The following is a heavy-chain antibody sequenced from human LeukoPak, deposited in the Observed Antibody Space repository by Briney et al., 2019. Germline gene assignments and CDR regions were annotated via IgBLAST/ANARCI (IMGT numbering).Heavy chain of an antibody. CDR3: AALNYYYYYMDV. CDR2: ISGSGGST. J-gene: IGHJ6*03. CDR1: GFTFNNYW. Sequence: GGSLRLSCAASGFTFNNYWMSWVRQAPGKGLEWVSAISGSGGSTYYADSVKGRFTISRDNSKNTLYLQMNSLRAEDTAVYYCAALNYYYYYMDVWGKGTTVTVSS. V-gene: IGHV3-23*01.